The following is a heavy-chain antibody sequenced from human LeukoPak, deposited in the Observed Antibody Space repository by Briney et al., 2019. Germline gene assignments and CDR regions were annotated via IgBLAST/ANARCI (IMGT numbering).Heavy chain of an antibody. J-gene: IGHJ5*02. Sequence: SETLSLTCTVSAYSISSGYYWGWIRQPPGRGLEWIGTIYHSGSTYYNPSLKSRVTISVDTSKNQFSLKLSSVTAADTAVYYCARVVDGDYVPWFDPWGQGTLVTVSS. D-gene: IGHD4-17*01. CDR1: AYSISSGYY. CDR3: ARVVDGDYVPWFDP. CDR2: IYHSGST. V-gene: IGHV4-38-2*02.